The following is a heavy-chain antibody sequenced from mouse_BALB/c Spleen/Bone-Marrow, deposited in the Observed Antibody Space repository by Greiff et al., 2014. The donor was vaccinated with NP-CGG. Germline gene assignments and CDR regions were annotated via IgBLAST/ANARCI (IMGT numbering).Heavy chain of an antibody. J-gene: IGHJ4*01. V-gene: IGHV3-1*02. CDR2: IHYSGTT. CDR1: GYSITSYYS. Sequence: EVQRVESGPDLVKPSQSLSLTCTVTGYSITSYYSWHWIRQFPGNKLEWMGYIHYSGTTVYNPSLKSRISITRDTSNNQFFLQLNSLTTEDTATYYCARFAGTPYTMDYWGQGTSVTVSS. CDR3: ARFAGTPYTMDY. D-gene: IGHD4-1*01.